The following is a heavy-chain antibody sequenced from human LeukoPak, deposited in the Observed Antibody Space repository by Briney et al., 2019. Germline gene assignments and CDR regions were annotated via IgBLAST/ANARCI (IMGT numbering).Heavy chain of an antibody. Sequence: GGTLRLSCAASGFTFSNHGMNWVRQAPGKGLEWVSTVSSSGENTYYADSVKGRFTISRDNSKNTLYLQMNSLRAEDTAVYYCAKGAYYDLWGQGTLVTVSS. D-gene: IGHD3-22*01. J-gene: IGHJ4*02. CDR3: AKGAYYDL. V-gene: IGHV3-23*01. CDR1: GFTFSNHG. CDR2: VSSSGENT.